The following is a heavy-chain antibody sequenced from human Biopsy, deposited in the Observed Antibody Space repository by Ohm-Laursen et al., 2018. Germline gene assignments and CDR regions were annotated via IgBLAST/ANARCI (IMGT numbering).Heavy chain of an antibody. CDR3: ASAGYNPDWNFDL. Sequence: GTLSLTCPVSGGSLSSYYWSWIRQPPGKALEWIGYIYFTGRTSYNPSLKSRVTMSVNTSKKQFSLRLSSVTAADTAVYYCASAGYNPDWNFDLWGRGTRVTVSS. V-gene: IGHV4-59*12. CDR1: GGSLSSYY. CDR2: IYFTGRT. D-gene: IGHD5-24*01. J-gene: IGHJ2*01.